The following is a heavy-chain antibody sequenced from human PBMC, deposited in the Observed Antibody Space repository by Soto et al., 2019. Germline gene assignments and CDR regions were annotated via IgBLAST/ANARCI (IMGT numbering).Heavy chain of an antibody. CDR2: IYYSGST. V-gene: IGHV4-31*03. CDR1: GGSISSGGYY. J-gene: IGHJ6*02. D-gene: IGHD5-12*01. CDR3: ARDRRYSGYDLRFYYYCGMDV. Sequence: SETLSLTCTVSGGSISSGGYYWSWIRQHPGKGLEWIGYIYYSGSTYYNPSLKSRVTISVDTSKNQFSLKLSSVTAADTAVYYCARDRRYSGYDLRFYYYCGMDVWGQGTTVTVSS.